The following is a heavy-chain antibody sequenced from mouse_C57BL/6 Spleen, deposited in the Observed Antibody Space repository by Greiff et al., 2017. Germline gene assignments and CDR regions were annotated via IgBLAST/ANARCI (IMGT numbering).Heavy chain of an antibody. CDR1: GFNIKDYY. J-gene: IGHJ2*01. CDR3: ARYYCGSSPQGYFDY. V-gene: IGHV14-2*01. D-gene: IGHD1-1*01. Sequence: VQLQQSGAELVKPGASVKLSCTASGFNIKDYYMHWVKQRTEQGLEWIGRIDPEDGETKYAPKFQGKATMTADTSSNTAYLQLSSLTSEDTAVYYCARYYCGSSPQGYFDYWGQGTTLTVSS. CDR2: IDPEDGET.